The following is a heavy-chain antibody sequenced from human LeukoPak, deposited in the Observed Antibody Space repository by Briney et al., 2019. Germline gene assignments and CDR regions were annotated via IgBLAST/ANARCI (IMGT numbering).Heavy chain of an antibody. CDR2: IYHSGST. J-gene: IGHJ4*02. Sequence: SETLSLTCAVSGYSISSGYYWGWIRQPPGKGLEWVGSIYHSGSTYYNPPLKSRVTISVDTSKNQFSLKLSSVTAADTAVYYCARGSIVATTLDYWGQGTLVTVSS. V-gene: IGHV4-38-2*01. D-gene: IGHD5-12*01. CDR1: GYSISSGYY. CDR3: ARGSIVATTLDY.